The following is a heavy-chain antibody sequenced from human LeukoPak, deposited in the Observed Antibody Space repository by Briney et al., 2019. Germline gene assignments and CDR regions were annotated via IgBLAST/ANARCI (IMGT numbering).Heavy chain of an antibody. CDR3: ARLNVDYYDSSGYQDY. Sequence: ASVKVSCKASGYTFTSYAMHWVRQAPGQRLEWMGWINAGNGNTKYSQKFQGRVTITRDTSASTAYMELSSLRSEDTAVYYCARLNVDYYDSSGYQDYWGQGTLVTVSS. CDR1: GYTFTSYA. J-gene: IGHJ4*02. D-gene: IGHD3-22*01. V-gene: IGHV1-3*01. CDR2: INAGNGNT.